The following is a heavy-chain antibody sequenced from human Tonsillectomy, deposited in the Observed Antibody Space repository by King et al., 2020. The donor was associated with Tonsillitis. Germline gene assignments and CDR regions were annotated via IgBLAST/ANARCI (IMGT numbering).Heavy chain of an antibody. CDR1: GFTFSSYN. CDR2: ISSSSTTL. V-gene: IGHV3-48*02. J-gene: IGHJ6*02. Sequence: VQLVESGGGLVQPGGSLRLSCAASGFTFSSYNMHWVRQAPGKGLEWVSYISSSSTTLYYTDSVKGRFTISRDNTKNSLSLQMNSLRDEDTDVYYCAKSAGYCSSTSCYSVYYYYGMDVWGQGTTVTVSS. CDR3: AKSAGYCSSTSCYSVYYYYGMDV. D-gene: IGHD2-2*01.